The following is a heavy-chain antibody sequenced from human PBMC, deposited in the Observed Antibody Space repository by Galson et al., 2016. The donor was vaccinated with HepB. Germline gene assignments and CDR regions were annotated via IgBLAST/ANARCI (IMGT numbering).Heavy chain of an antibody. CDR2: ISYDGSKK. V-gene: IGHV3-33*05. J-gene: IGHJ6*02. Sequence: SLRLSCAVSGFTFSSFGMHWVRQAPGKGLEWVAVISYDGSKKYYADSLKGRCTISRDNSKRTLYLQMNSLRAEDTAVYYCARGDSVEVATPRGSTHYYYGMDVWGQGTTVTVSS. CDR3: ARGDSVEVATPRGSTHYYYGMDV. D-gene: IGHD2-15*01. CDR1: GFTFSSFG.